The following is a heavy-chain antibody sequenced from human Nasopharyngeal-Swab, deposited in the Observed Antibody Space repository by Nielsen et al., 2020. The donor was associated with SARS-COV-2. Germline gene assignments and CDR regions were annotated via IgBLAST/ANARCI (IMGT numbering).Heavy chain of an antibody. CDR1: GGSISSGGYY. D-gene: IGHD4-17*01. Sequence: SETLSPTCTVSGGSISSGGYYWSWIRQHPGKGLEWIGYIYYSGSTYYNPSLKSRVTISVDTSKNQFSLKLSSVTAADTAVYYCARQFRYGVHFDYWGQGTLVTVSS. CDR2: IYYSGST. CDR3: ARQFRYGVHFDY. J-gene: IGHJ4*02. V-gene: IGHV4-31*03.